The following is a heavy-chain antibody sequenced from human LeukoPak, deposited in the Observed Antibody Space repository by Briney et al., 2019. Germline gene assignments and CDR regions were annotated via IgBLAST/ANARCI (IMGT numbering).Heavy chain of an antibody. CDR3: ARGVNWIDP. J-gene: IGHJ5*02. Sequence: PSETLSLTCTVSGGSISSGDYYWSWIRQPPGKGLEWIGYISYSGTTNYNPSLKSRVTISIDTSKNQFSLKLSSVTAADTAVYYCARGVNWIDPWGQGTLVTVSS. CDR2: ISYSGTT. CDR1: GGSISSGDYY. V-gene: IGHV4-61*08. D-gene: IGHD6-13*01.